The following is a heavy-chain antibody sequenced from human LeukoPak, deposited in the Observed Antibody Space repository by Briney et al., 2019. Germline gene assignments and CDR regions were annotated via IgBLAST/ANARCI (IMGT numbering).Heavy chain of an antibody. V-gene: IGHV3-9*01. J-gene: IGHJ3*02. Sequence: GGSLRLSCAASGFSFDDYAMHWVRQAPGKGLEWVSGISWNRGSIGYADSVKGRFTISRDNAKNSLYLQMNSLRAEDTALYYCAKDRGSGWRAFDIWGQGTMVTVSS. D-gene: IGHD6-19*01. CDR3: AKDRGSGWRAFDI. CDR1: GFSFDDYA. CDR2: ISWNRGSI.